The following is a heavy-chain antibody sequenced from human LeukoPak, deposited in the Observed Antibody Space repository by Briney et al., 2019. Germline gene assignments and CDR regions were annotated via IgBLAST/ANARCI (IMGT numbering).Heavy chain of an antibody. CDR1: GFTFRTYA. V-gene: IGHV3-23*01. D-gene: IGHD6-13*01. J-gene: IGHJ4*02. Sequence: GVSLRLSCAASGFTFRTYAMSWVRQAPGKVLEWVSGISDSGDGTYYAESVKRRFTISRDNSKNTVFLQMNSLRADDTAKYYCAKDKAPGSWHTPSDFWGQGTLVTVSS. CDR2: ISDSGDGT. CDR3: AKDKAPGSWHTPSDF.